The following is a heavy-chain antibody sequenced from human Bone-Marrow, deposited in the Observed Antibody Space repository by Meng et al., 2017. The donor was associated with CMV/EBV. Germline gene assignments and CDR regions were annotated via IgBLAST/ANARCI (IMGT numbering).Heavy chain of an antibody. CDR3: RGSYQRSDY. CDR2: IKQDGSEK. Sequence: GESLKISCAASGFTFSSYWMSWVRQAPGKGLEWVANIKQDGSEKYYVDSEKGRFTISRDNAKNSLYLQMNSLRAEDTAVYYCRGSYQRSDYWGQGTLVTVSS. J-gene: IGHJ4*02. V-gene: IGHV3-7*01. D-gene: IGHD1-26*01. CDR1: GFTFSSYW.